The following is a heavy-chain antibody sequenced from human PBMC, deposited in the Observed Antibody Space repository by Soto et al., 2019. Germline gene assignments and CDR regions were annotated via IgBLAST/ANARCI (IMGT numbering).Heavy chain of an antibody. J-gene: IGHJ4*02. CDR1: GGSISSGDYY. CDR3: ARARSQCSGGSCYVDFDY. V-gene: IGHV4-30-4*01. Sequence: QVQLQESGPGLVKPSQTLSLTCTVSGGSISSGDYYWSWIRQPPGKGLEWIGYIYYSGSTYYNPSLKSRVTISVDTSKNQFSLKLSSVTAADTAVYYCARARSQCSGGSCYVDFDYWGQGTLVTVSS. D-gene: IGHD2-15*01. CDR2: IYYSGST.